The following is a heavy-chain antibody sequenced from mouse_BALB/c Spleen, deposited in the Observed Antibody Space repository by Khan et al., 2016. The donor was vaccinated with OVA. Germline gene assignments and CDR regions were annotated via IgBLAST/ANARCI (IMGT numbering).Heavy chain of an antibody. D-gene: IGHD1-1*01. CDR3: SRCAHYYGIYYAMDY. V-gene: IGHV5-17*02. J-gene: IGHJ4*01. Sequence: DVQLVESGGGLVQPGGSRKLSCAASGFTFSSFGMHWIRQAPEKGLEWVAYISSGSSTIYYADTVKGRFTISRDNPKNTLFLQMTSLRSEDTAIYYCSRCAHYYGIYYAMDYWGQGTSVTVSS. CDR2: ISSGSSTI. CDR1: GFTFSSFG.